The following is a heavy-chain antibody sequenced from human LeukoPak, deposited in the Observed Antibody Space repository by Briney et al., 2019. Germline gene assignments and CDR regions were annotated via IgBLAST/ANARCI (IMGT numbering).Heavy chain of an antibody. J-gene: IGHJ4*02. D-gene: IGHD6-19*01. CDR2: IKQDGSEK. CDR1: GFTVGTNY. CDR3: ARDSSGPDY. Sequence: PGGSLRLSCAASGFTVGTNYMTWVRQPPGKGLEWVANIKQDGSEKYYVDSVKGRFTISRDNAKNSLFLQMNSLRDEDTAVYYCARDSSGPDYWGQGTLVTVSS. V-gene: IGHV3-7*01.